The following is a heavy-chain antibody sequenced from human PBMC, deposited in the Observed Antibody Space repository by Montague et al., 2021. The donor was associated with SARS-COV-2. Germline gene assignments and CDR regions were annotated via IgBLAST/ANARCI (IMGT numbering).Heavy chain of an antibody. CDR1: GFTFSSYA. V-gene: IGHV3-23*01. J-gene: IGHJ3*02. CDR3: AKDRQLVGDDAFDI. Sequence: SLRLSCAASGFTFSSYAMSWVRQAPGTGLEWVSTISISDGNTYYADSVKGRFTISRDKSKNTLYLQMNSLRAEDTAVYYCAKDRQLVGDDAFDIWGQGTMVTVSS. D-gene: IGHD6-13*01. CDR2: ISISDGNT.